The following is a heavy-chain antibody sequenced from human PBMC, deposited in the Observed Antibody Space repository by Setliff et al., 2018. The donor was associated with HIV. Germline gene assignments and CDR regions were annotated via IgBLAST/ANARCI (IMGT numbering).Heavy chain of an antibody. V-gene: IGHV4-61*02. Sequence: PSETLSLTCTVSGGSISSGSYYWSWIRQLAGKGLEWIGRIYTSGNTNYNPSLKSRVTISADTSKKQFSLKLNSVTAADTAVYYCARGRYSSGWYKDAFDIWGQGTMVTVSS. CDR2: IYTSGNT. D-gene: IGHD6-19*01. J-gene: IGHJ3*02. CDR1: GGSISSGSYY. CDR3: ARGRYSSGWYKDAFDI.